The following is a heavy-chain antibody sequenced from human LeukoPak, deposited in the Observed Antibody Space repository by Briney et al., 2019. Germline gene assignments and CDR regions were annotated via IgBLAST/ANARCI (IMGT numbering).Heavy chain of an antibody. CDR1: GGSISSYY. V-gene: IGHV4-59*01. D-gene: IGHD2-15*01. CDR3: ARELSGRYCSGGSCYATRRDFDS. J-gene: IGHJ4*02. CDR2: IYNSEST. Sequence: SETLSLTCTVSGGSISSYYWSWIRQPPGKGLEWIGNIYNSESTNYNPSLNGRVTISVDTSKNQFSLKLSSVTAADTAVYYCARELSGRYCSGGSCYATRRDFDSWGQGTLVTVSS.